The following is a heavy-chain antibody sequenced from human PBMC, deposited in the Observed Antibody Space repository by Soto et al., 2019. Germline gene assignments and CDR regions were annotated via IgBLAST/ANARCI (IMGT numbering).Heavy chain of an antibody. V-gene: IGHV1-69*12. CDR3: AREGPVVVVAATGGYWCDP. CDR2: IIPIFGTA. D-gene: IGHD2-15*01. J-gene: IGHJ5*02. CDR1: GGTFSSYA. Sequence: QVQLVQSGAEVKKPGSSVKVSCKASGGTFSSYAISWVRQAPGQGLEWMGGIIPIFGTANYAQKFQGRVTVTADESTSTVYMELSSLRSEDTAVYYCAREGPVVVVAATGGYWCDPWGQGTLVTVSS.